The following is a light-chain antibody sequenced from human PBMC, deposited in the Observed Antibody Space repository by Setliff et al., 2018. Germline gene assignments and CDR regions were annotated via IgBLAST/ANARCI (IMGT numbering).Light chain of an antibody. CDR2: EVT. Sequence: QSVPTQPPPASGSPGQSVTISCTGTSSDVGGYKYVSWFQQHPGKAPKLMIYEVTKRPSGVPDRFSGSKSGNTASLTVSGLQAEDEADYYCISYAGSNNYVFGTGTKGTVL. CDR1: SSDVGGYKY. J-gene: IGLJ1*01. V-gene: IGLV2-8*01. CDR3: ISYAGSNNYV.